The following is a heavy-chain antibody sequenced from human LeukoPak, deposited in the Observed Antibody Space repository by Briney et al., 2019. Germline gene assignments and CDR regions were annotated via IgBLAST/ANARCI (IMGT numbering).Heavy chain of an antibody. D-gene: IGHD3-10*01. V-gene: IGHV1-24*01. CDR3: ARLGDTGSYNWFDP. J-gene: IGHJ5*02. CDR2: FDPEDGET. CDR1: GYTLTELS. Sequence: ASVKVSCKVSGYTLTELSMHWVRQAPGKGLEWMGGFDPEDGETIYAQKFQGRVTMTEDASTDTAYMELSSLRSEDTAVYYCARLGDTGSYNWFDPWGQGTLVTVSS.